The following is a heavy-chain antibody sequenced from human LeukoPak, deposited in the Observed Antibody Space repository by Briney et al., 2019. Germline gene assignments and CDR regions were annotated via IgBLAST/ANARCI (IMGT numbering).Heavy chain of an antibody. J-gene: IGHJ4*02. D-gene: IGHD6-13*01. V-gene: IGHV3-7*01. Sequence: GSLRLSCAASGFTFTNYWMSWVRQAPGKGLEWVANLKQDGSQKYDVDSVKGRFTISRDNAKSSLFLQMKSLRAEDTAVYYCARIGYSSSSLDYWGQGTLVTVSS. CDR1: GFTFTNYW. CDR2: LKQDGSQK. CDR3: ARIGYSSSSLDY.